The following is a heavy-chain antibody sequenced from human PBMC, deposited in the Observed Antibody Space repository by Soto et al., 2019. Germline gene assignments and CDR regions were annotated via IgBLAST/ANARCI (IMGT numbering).Heavy chain of an antibody. CDR2: IYPGDSDT. J-gene: IGHJ4*02. D-gene: IGHD3-22*01. CDR1: GYSFTSYW. Sequence: GESLKISCKGSGYSFTSYWIGWVRQMPGKGLEWMGIIYPGDSDTRYSPSFQGQVTISADKSISTAYLQWSSLKASDTAMYYCARRSYYDSSGYYPGTTYYFDYWGQGTLVTVS. V-gene: IGHV5-51*01. CDR3: ARRSYYDSSGYYPGTTYYFDY.